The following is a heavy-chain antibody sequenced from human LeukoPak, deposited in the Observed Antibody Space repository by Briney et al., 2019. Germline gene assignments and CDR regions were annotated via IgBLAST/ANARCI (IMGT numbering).Heavy chain of an antibody. J-gene: IGHJ4*02. D-gene: IGHD6-6*01. CDR3: ARDFEYSSSPAERQNDHY. Sequence: SVKVSCKASGGTFSSYAISWVRQAPGQGLEWMGGIIPIFGTANYAQKFQGRVTMTRDTSTSTVYTELSSLRSEDTAVYYRARDFEYSSSPAERQNDHYWGQGTLVTVSS. CDR1: GGTFSSYA. V-gene: IGHV1-69*05. CDR2: IIPIFGTA.